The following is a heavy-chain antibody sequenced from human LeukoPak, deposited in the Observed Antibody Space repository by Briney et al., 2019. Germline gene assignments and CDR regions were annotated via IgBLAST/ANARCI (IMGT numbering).Heavy chain of an antibody. J-gene: IGHJ4*02. CDR3: ARESGRGAEDYYDSSGYPPHFDY. CDR2: IIPIFGTA. D-gene: IGHD3-22*01. Sequence: SVKVSCKASGGTFSSYAISWVRQAPGQGLEWMGGIIPIFGTANYAQKFQSRVTITTDESTSTAYMELSSLRSEDTAVYYCARESGRGAEDYYDSSGYPPHFDYWGQGTLVTVSS. CDR1: GGTFSSYA. V-gene: IGHV1-69*05.